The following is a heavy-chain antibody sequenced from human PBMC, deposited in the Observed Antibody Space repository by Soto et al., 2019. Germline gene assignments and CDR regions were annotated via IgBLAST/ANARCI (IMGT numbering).Heavy chain of an antibody. J-gene: IGHJ5*02. CDR1: GFTFSSYA. CDR3: AKAYCSSTSCYTNWFDP. D-gene: IGHD2-2*02. V-gene: IGHV3-23*01. CDR2: ISGSGGST. Sequence: GGSLRLSCAASGFTFSSYAMSWVRQAPGKGLEWVSAISGSGGSTYYADSVKGRFTISRDNSKNTLYLQMNSLRAEDTAVYYCAKAYCSSTSCYTNWFDPWGQGTPVTVSS.